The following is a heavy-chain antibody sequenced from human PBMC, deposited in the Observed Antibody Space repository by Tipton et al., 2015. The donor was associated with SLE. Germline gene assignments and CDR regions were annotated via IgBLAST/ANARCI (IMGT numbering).Heavy chain of an antibody. Sequence: SLRLSCAASGFTFSSYWMSWVRQAPGKGLEWVANIKQDGSEKYYVDSVKGRFTISRDNAKNSLHLQMNSLRAEDTAVYYCARDRGITGIADYFDYWGQGTLVTVSS. CDR1: GFTFSSYW. V-gene: IGHV3-7*01. D-gene: IGHD1-20*01. CDR3: ARDRGITGIADYFDY. CDR2: IKQDGSEK. J-gene: IGHJ4*02.